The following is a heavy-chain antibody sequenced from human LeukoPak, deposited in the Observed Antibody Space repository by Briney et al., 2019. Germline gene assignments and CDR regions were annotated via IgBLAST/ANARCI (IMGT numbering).Heavy chain of an antibody. V-gene: IGHV4-61*01. CDR1: GGSVSSGSYY. CDR3: ARDRPFYFGSGSYYDGFDS. Sequence: SETLSLTCTVSGGSVSSGSYYWSWIRQPPGKGLEWIGYIYYTGSTNYSPSLKSRVTISLDTSKNQFSLNLSSVTAADTAVYYCARDRPFYFGSGSYYDGFDSWGQGTLVTVSS. D-gene: IGHD3-10*01. CDR2: IYYTGST. J-gene: IGHJ4*02.